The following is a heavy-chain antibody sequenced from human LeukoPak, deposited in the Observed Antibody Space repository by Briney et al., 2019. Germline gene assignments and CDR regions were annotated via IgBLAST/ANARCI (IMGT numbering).Heavy chain of an antibody. D-gene: IGHD2-2*01. Sequence: PSETLSLTCTVSGGSISSSSYYWGWIRQPPGKGLEWIGSIYYSGSTYYSPSLKSRVTISVDTSKNQFSLKLSSVTAADTAVYYCARLARYCSSTSCHVVDYWGQGTLVTVSS. V-gene: IGHV4-39*01. J-gene: IGHJ4*02. CDR1: GGSISSSSYY. CDR3: ARLARYCSSTSCHVVDY. CDR2: IYYSGST.